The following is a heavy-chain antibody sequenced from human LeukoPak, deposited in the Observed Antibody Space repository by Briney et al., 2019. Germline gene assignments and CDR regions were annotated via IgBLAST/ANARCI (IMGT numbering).Heavy chain of an antibody. V-gene: IGHV3-7*01. D-gene: IGHD6-6*01. CDR1: GFTFSSYW. CDR3: ARVSSSAIFDY. Sequence: GGSLRLSCVASGFTFSSYWMSWVRQAPGKGLEWVANIKQDGSEKYYVDSVKGRFTISRDNAKNSLYLQMNSLRAEDTAVYYCARVSSSAIFDYWGQGTLVTVSS. CDR2: IKQDGSEK. J-gene: IGHJ4*02.